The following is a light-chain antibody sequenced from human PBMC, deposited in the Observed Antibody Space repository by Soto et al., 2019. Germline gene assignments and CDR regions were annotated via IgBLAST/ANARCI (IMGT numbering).Light chain of an antibody. J-gene: IGKJ2*01. CDR1: QSVSSN. V-gene: IGKV3-15*01. CDR2: AVS. CDR3: QQHNHWPS. Sequence: EIVMTQSPATLSVSQGERATLSCTASQSVSSNLAWFQQKPDQAPRLLLYAVSTRATGVPGRFSGSGSGTEFTLTISSLQSEDSAVYYCQQHNHWPSFGQGTKLEIK.